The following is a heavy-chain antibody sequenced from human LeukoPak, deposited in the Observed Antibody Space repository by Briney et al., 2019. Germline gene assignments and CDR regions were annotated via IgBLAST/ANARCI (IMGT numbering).Heavy chain of an antibody. CDR1: GFTFDDYG. V-gene: IGHV3-20*04. Sequence: GGSLRLSCAASGFTFDDYGMSWVSQAPGKRLEWVSGINWNGGSTGYADSVKGRFTISRDNAKNSLYLQMNSLRVEDTALYYCARGFCTNGVCYLFDCWGQGTLVTVSS. J-gene: IGHJ4*02. CDR2: INWNGGST. CDR3: ARGFCTNGVCYLFDC. D-gene: IGHD2-8*01.